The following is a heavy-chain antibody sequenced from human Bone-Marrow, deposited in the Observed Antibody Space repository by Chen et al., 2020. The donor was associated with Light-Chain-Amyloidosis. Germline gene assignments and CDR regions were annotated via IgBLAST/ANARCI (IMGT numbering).Heavy chain of an antibody. V-gene: IGHV3-30*18. D-gene: IGHD3-22*01. J-gene: IGHJ3*02. CDR1: GFTFSSYG. Sequence: QVQLVESGGGVVQPGRSLRLSCAASGFTFSSYGMHWVRQAPGKGLECVAVISYDGSNKYYADSVKGRFTISRDNSKNTLYLQMNSLRAEDTAVYYCAKGGYYDRTPDSFDIWGQGTMVTVSS. CDR2: ISYDGSNK. CDR3: AKGGYYDRTPDSFDI.